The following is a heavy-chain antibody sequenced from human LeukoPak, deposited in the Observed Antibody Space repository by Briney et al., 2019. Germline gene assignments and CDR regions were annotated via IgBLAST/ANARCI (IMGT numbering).Heavy chain of an antibody. Sequence: KSSETLSLTCTVSGGSISGYYWSWVRQPPGKGLEWIGYIYYSGSTSYNPSLRSRVTISVDTSKNQFSLKLSSVTAADTAVYYCARGGGVTTFGYWGQGTLVTVSS. CDR3: ARGGGVTTFGY. J-gene: IGHJ4*02. CDR1: GGSISGYY. V-gene: IGHV4-59*12. CDR2: IYYSGST. D-gene: IGHD4-17*01.